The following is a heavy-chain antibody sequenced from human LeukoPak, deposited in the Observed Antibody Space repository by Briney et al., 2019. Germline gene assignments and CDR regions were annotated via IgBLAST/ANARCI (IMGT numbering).Heavy chain of an antibody. CDR3: ARERVAGNIDP. D-gene: IGHD6-19*01. J-gene: IGHJ5*02. V-gene: IGHV4-59*01. Sequence: SESLSLTCTVSGGSISSYYWSWVRQPPGKGLEWIGYIYYTGSTNYNPSLKSRVTISVDTSKNQFSLKLSSVTAADTAVYYCARERVAGNIDPWGQGTLVTVSS. CDR2: IYYTGST. CDR1: GGSISSYY.